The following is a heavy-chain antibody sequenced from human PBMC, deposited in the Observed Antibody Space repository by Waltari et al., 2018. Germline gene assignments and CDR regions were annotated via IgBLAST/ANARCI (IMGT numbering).Heavy chain of an antibody. CDR1: GFTFSSYA. J-gene: IGHJ4*02. Sequence: EVQLVESGGGLVQPGGSLSLSCAASGFTFSSYAMSWVRRAPGKGLEWVSAISGSGGSTYYADSVKGRFTISRDNSKNTLYLQMNSLRAEDTAVYYCAKAYVVVPAANDYWGQGTLVTVSS. CDR3: AKAYVVVPAANDY. V-gene: IGHV3-23*04. CDR2: ISGSGGST. D-gene: IGHD2-2*01.